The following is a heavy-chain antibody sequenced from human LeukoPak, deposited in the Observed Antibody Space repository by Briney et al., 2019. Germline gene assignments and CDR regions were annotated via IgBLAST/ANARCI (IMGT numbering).Heavy chain of an antibody. V-gene: IGHV5-10-1*01. CDR3: ARRRYCSSTSCYSLMDY. D-gene: IGHD2-2*01. Sequence: GESLKISCKGSGYSFTSYWISWVRQMPGKGLEWMGRIDPSDSYTNYSPSFQGHVTISADKSISTAYLQWSSLKASDTAMYYCARRRYCSSTSCYSLMDYRGQGTLVTVSS. CDR1: GYSFTSYW. J-gene: IGHJ4*02. CDR2: IDPSDSYT.